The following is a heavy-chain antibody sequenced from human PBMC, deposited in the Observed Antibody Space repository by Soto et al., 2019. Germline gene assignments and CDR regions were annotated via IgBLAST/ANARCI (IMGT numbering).Heavy chain of an antibody. CDR2: ISGSGASI. CDR1: GFTFSTYA. CDR3: ANGWGSGLYGDYVRD. D-gene: IGHD4-17*01. V-gene: IGHV3-23*01. J-gene: IGHJ4*02. Sequence: EVQLLDSGGGLVQPGGSLRLSCAASGFTFSTYAMNWVRQAPGKGLEWVSGISGSGASILYADSVKGRVTLSRENSNNTLYLQMNRLRAEDTAIYYCANGWGSGLYGDYVRDWGQGTLVTVSS.